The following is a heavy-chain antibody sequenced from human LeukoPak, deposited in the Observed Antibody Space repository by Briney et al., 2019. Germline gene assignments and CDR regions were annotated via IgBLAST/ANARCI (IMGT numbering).Heavy chain of an antibody. Sequence: GGSLRLSCAASGFTFSDYYMSWIRQAPGRGLEWVSYISSSGWTIYYADSVKGRFTISRDNAKNSLYLQMHSLRAEDTAVYYCAREHSSSWDQFDYWGQGTLVTVSS. CDR1: GFTFSDYY. V-gene: IGHV3-11*01. CDR3: AREHSSSWDQFDY. D-gene: IGHD6-13*01. CDR2: ISSSGWTI. J-gene: IGHJ4*02.